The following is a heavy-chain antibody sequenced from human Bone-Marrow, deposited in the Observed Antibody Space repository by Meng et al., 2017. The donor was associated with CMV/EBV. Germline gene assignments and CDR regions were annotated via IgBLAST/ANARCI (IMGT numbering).Heavy chain of an antibody. CDR2: IYSGGST. J-gene: IGHJ6*02. D-gene: IGHD2-2*01. CDR1: GFNVSSNN. V-gene: IGHV3-53*01. Sequence: GESLKISCAASGFNVSSNNMSWVRQAPGKGLEWVSVIYSGGSTYYADSVKGRFTISRDNSKNTLYLQMNSLRAEDTDVYYGSRDSYCSSTSCYWGYYGMDVWGQGTTVTVSS. CDR3: SRDSYCSSTSCYWGYYGMDV.